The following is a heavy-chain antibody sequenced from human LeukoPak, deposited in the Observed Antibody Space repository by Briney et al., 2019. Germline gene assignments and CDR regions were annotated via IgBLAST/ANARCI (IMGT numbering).Heavy chain of an antibody. J-gene: IGHJ4*02. CDR2: IYTSGST. CDR3: ARGVPDY. V-gene: IGHV4-4*09. Sequence: SETLSLTCTVSGGSISSYYWSWIRQPPGKGLEWIGYIYTSGSTNYNPSLKSRVTISVDTSKNQFSLKLSSVTAADTAVYYCARGVPDYWGQGTLVTVSS. CDR1: GGSISSYY.